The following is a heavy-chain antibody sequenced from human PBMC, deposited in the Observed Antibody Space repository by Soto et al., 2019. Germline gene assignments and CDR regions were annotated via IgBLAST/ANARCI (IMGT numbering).Heavy chain of an antibody. D-gene: IGHD3-22*01. J-gene: IGHJ6*02. Sequence: GGSLRLSCASSGFTFISYEMNWVRQAPGKGLEWVSYISSSGSTIYYADSVKGRFTISRDNAKNSLYLQMNSLRAEDTAVYYCARDLTYYDSSGYYNYYYYGMDVWGQGTTVTVSS. V-gene: IGHV3-48*03. CDR2: ISSSGSTI. CDR1: GFTFISYE. CDR3: ARDLTYYDSSGYYNYYYYGMDV.